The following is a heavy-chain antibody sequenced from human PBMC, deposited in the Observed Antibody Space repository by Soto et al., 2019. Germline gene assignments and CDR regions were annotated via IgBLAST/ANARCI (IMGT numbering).Heavy chain of an antibody. D-gene: IGHD1-26*01. CDR3: ARAVGFTFDY. J-gene: IGHJ4*02. V-gene: IGHV2-5*02. Sequence: GLDLEWLALCYWDDDKRYSPSLKSRLTITKDTSKNQVVLTMTNIDPVDTATYYCARAVGFTFDYWGQGTLVTVSS. CDR2: CYWDDDK.